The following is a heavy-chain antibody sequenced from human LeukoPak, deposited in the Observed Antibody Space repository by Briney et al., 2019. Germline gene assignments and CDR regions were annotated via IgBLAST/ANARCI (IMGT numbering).Heavy chain of an antibody. CDR1: GGSISGSSNY. J-gene: IGHJ6*03. CDR3: ARGYSGYDLFYYYYYYMDV. CDR2: IYYTGST. V-gene: IGHV4-39*01. Sequence: SETLSLTCTVSGGSISGSSNYWGWIRQPPGKGLEWIGTIYYTGSTYYNPSLKSRVTISVDTSKNQFSLNLSSVTVADTAVYYCARGYSGYDLFYYYYYYMDVWGKGTTVTVSS. D-gene: IGHD5-12*01.